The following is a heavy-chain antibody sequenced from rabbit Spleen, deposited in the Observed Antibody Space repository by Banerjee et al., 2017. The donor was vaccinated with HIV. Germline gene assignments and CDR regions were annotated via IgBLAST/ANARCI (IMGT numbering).Heavy chain of an antibody. J-gene: IGHJ3*01. V-gene: IGHV1S45*01. CDR1: GFSFRDRDV. Sequence: QEQLEESGGGLVKPGGSMTLTFEVSGFSFRDRDVMCWVRQAPGKGLEWIACINAATGKVVYASWAKGRFAISKTSSTTVTLQMTSLTIADTATYFCARDLVGVIGWNFGWWGQCTLVTVS. CDR2: INAATGKV. D-gene: IGHD4-1*01. CDR3: ARDLVGVIGWNFGW.